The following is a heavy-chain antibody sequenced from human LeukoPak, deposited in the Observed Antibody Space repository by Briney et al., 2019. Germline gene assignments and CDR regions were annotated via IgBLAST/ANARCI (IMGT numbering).Heavy chain of an antibody. V-gene: IGHV1-46*01. CDR1: GYSFVSYY. Sequence: GASVKVFCKAAGYSFVSYYMHWVRQAPGQGLEWMAIINPSGGGTTYAQKFQGRVTVTMDTSTRTVYMDLSSLRSDDTAVYYCARGDRLPGYSAPVGDYWGQGTLVTVSS. D-gene: IGHD3-9*01. CDR3: ARGDRLPGYSAPVGDY. CDR2: INPSGGGT. J-gene: IGHJ4*02.